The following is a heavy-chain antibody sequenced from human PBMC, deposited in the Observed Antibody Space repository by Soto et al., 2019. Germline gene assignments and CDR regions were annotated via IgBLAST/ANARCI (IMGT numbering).Heavy chain of an antibody. CDR3: ARGLVLRFLEWLSSPFDY. CDR1: GFTFSSYA. D-gene: IGHD3-3*01. J-gene: IGHJ4*02. CDR2: ISSNGGST. Sequence: GSLRLSCAASGFTFSSYAMHWVRQAPGKGLEYVSAISSNGGSTYYANSVKGRFTISRDNSKNTLYLQMGSLRAEDMAVYYCARGLVLRFLEWLSSPFDYWGQGTLVTVSS. V-gene: IGHV3-64*01.